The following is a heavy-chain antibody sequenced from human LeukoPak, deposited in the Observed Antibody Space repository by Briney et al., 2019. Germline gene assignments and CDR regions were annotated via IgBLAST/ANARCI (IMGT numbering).Heavy chain of an antibody. J-gene: IGHJ4*02. CDR1: GFTFSSYW. V-gene: IGHV3-74*01. D-gene: IGHD2-8*02. CDR2: INSDGRST. CDR3: ARDQLYCTGGICYFDY. Sequence: PGGSLRLSCAASGFTFSSYWMHWVRQAPGKGLVWVSRINSDGRSTSSADSVKGRSTISRDNAKNTLYLQMNSLRTEDTAVYYRARDQLYCTGGICYFDYWGQGTLVTVSS.